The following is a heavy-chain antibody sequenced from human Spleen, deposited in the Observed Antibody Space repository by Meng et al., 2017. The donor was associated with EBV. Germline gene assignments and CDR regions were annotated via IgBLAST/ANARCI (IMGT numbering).Heavy chain of an antibody. J-gene: IGHJ4*02. CDR2: ISTFNGGT. Sequence: QVQLGQCVVEQKRPGASVKVSCKTSHYTFTDYQINWVRQAPGQGLEWMGCISTFNGGTKFAERFRGRLSMTTDTSTATAYMELRSLRSDDTAVYFCARDGPGYGYFDFWGQGSLVTVSS. CDR1: HYTFTDYQ. CDR3: ARDGPGYGYFDF. D-gene: IGHD1-1*01. V-gene: IGHV1-18*01.